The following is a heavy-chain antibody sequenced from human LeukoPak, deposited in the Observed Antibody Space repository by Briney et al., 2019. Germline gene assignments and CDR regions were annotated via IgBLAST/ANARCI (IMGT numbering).Heavy chain of an antibody. J-gene: IGHJ4*02. CDR2: ISGSSTSI. CDR3: VRGHSVYDFLVY. V-gene: IGHV3-48*01. Sequence: QPGGSLRLSCAASGFTFSNYNMIWVRQAPGKGLEWLSFISGSSTSIQYADSVRGRITISRDNAKNSLFLQINGLRADDSAVYYCVRGHSVYDFLVYWGQGVLVTVSS. D-gene: IGHD5/OR15-5a*01. CDR1: GFTFSNYN.